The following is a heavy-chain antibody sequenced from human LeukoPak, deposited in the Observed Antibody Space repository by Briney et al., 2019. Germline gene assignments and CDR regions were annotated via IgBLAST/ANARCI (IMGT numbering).Heavy chain of an antibody. V-gene: IGHV4-61*02. Sequence: SETLSLTCTVSGGSISSGSYYWSWIRQPAGKGLEWIGRIYTSGSTNYNPSLKSRVTISVDTSKNQFSLKLSSVTAADTAVYYCARANRGITGTIGHFDYWGQGTLVTVSS. CDR1: GGSISSGSYY. J-gene: IGHJ4*02. CDR2: IYTSGST. D-gene: IGHD1-20*01. CDR3: ARANRGITGTIGHFDY.